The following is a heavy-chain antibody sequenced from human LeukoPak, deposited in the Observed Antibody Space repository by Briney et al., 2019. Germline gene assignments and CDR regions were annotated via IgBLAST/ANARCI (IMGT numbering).Heavy chain of an antibody. CDR3: ASSGLRPVAATPYYFDY. V-gene: IGHV1-69*05. Sequence: SVKVSCKASGGTFSSYAISWVPQAPGQGLEWMGVIIPIFGTANYAQKFQGRVTITTDESTSTAYMELSSLRSEDTAVYYCASSGLRPVAATPYYFDYLGQGTLVTVSS. CDR2: IIPIFGTA. D-gene: IGHD2-15*01. J-gene: IGHJ4*02. CDR1: GGTFSSYA.